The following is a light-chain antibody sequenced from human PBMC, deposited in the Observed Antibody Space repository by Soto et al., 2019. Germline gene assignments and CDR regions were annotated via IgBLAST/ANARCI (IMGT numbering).Light chain of an antibody. CDR2: EGS. CDR1: SSDVGSYTL. Sequence: QSALTQPASVSGSPGQSITISCTGTSSDVGSYTLVSWYQQHPGKAPKLMIYEGSKRPSGVSNRFSGSKSGNTAALTISGLKAEDEADYYCCSYAGSSTWVFGGGTKVTVL. CDR3: CSYAGSSTWV. J-gene: IGLJ3*02. V-gene: IGLV2-23*01.